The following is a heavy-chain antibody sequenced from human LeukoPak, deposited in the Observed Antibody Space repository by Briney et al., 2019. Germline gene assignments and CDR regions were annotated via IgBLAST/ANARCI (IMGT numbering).Heavy chain of an antibody. Sequence: GRSLRLSCAASGFTFSSYAMHWVRQAPGKGLVWVGVISYDGSNKYYADSVKGRFTISRDNSKNTLYLQMNSLRAEDTAVYYCARDKTTEYYYYGMDVWGQGTTVTVSS. CDR3: ARDKTTEYYYYGMDV. V-gene: IGHV3-30-3*01. J-gene: IGHJ6*02. CDR1: GFTFSSYA. D-gene: IGHD4-11*01. CDR2: ISYDGSNK.